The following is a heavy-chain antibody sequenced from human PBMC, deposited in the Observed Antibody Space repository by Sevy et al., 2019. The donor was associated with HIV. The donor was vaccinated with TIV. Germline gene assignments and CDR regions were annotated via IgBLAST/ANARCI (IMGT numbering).Heavy chain of an antibody. J-gene: IGHJ5*02. V-gene: IGHV3-23*01. CDR2: ISDSGCRI. D-gene: IGHD3-16*01. Sequence: GGSLRLSCAASGFTFSSYAMSWVRQGPGKGLEWVSTISDSGCRIYYTDSVKGRFTISRDNSKNTLYLQMDTLRAEDTAIYYCAKDGGYDALTEGDWFDPWGQGTLVTVSS. CDR1: GFTFSSYA. CDR3: AKDGGYDALTEGDWFDP.